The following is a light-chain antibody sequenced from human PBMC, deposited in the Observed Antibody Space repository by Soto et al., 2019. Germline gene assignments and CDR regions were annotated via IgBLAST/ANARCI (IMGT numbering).Light chain of an antibody. J-gene: IGKJ1*01. CDR2: DAS. Sequence: DIQMTQSPSTLSASVGDRVTITCRASQSINIWLAWYQQKAGKAPKLLIYDASTLESGVPSRFSGSGSRTEFTLTISSLQPDDFATYYCQEYNSWRGEWTFGQGTKVKIK. CDR1: QSINIW. CDR3: QEYNSWRGEWT. V-gene: IGKV1-5*01.